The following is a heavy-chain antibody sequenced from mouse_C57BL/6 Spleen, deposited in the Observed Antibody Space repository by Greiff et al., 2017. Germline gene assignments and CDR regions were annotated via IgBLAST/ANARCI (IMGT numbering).Heavy chain of an antibody. V-gene: IGHV1-72*01. D-gene: IGHD2-4*01. Sequence: QVQLQQPGAELVKPGASVKLSCKASGYTFTSYWMHWVKQRPGRGLEWIGRIDPNSGGTKYNEKFKSKATLTVDKSSSTAYMQLTSLHSADYAVSDCARCDYDVYDMDDWGQGTTLTVSS. CDR3: ARCDYDVYDMDD. CDR2: IDPNSGGT. CDR1: GYTFTSYW. J-gene: IGHJ4*01.